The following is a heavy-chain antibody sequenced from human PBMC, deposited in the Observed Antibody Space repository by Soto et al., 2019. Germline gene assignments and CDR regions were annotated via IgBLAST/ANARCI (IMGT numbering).Heavy chain of an antibody. Sequence: PGESLKISCKASGYSFSTYWIGWVRQMPGKGLEWMGIIYPGDSDTRYSPSFQGQVTISADKSISTAYLQWSSLKASDTAMYYCASAPLPDIDWPNNFDYWGQGTLVPVSS. CDR3: ASAPLPDIDWPNNFDY. V-gene: IGHV5-51*01. D-gene: IGHD3-9*01. CDR2: IYPGDSDT. CDR1: GYSFSTYW. J-gene: IGHJ4*02.